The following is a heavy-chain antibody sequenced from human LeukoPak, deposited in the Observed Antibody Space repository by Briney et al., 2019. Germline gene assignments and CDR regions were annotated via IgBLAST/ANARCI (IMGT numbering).Heavy chain of an antibody. J-gene: IGHJ3*02. V-gene: IGHV1-2*02. Sequence: GASVKVSCKASGYTFTGYYMHWVRQAPGQGLEWMGWINPNGGGTNYAQKFQGRVTMTRDTSISTAYMELSRLRSDDTAVYYCARGLPYYDFWSGYSDDAFDIWGQGTMATVSS. CDR2: INPNGGGT. CDR1: GYTFTGYY. D-gene: IGHD3-3*01. CDR3: ARGLPYYDFWSGYSDDAFDI.